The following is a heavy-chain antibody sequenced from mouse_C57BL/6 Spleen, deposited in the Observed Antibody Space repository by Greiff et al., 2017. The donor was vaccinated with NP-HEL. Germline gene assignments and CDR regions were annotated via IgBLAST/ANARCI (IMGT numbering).Heavy chain of an antibody. J-gene: IGHJ3*01. CDR1: GYTFTDYE. D-gene: IGHD2-1*01. V-gene: IGHV1-15*01. CDR3: EGNYGY. Sequence: QVQLQQSGAELVRPGASVTLSCKASGYTFTDYEMHWVKQTPVHGLEWIGAIDPETGGTAYNQKFKGKAILTAGKSSSTAYMELRSLTSEDSAVYYCEGNYGYWGQGTLVTVSA. CDR2: IDPETGGT.